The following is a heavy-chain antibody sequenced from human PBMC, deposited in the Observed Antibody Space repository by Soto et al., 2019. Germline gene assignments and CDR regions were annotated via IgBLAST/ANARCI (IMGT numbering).Heavy chain of an antibody. CDR3: ARAVAGTFYYYGMDV. CDR2: INHSGST. D-gene: IGHD6-19*01. Sequence: ASETLSLTCAVYGGSFSGYYWSWIRQPPGKGLEWIGEINHSGSTNYNPSLKSRVTISVDTSKNQFSLKLSSVTAADTAVYYCARAVAGTFYYYGMDVWGQGTTVTSP. CDR1: GGSFSGYY. V-gene: IGHV4-34*01. J-gene: IGHJ6*02.